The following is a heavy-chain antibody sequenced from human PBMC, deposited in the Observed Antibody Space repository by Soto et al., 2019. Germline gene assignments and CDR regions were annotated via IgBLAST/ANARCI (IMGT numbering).Heavy chain of an antibody. CDR2: IIPIFGTA. CDR3: ARSPSSSSSHWFDP. D-gene: IGHD6-6*01. Sequence: QVQLVQSGAEVKKPGSSVKVSCKASGGTFSSYAISWVRQAPGQGLEWMGGIIPIFGTANYAQKLQGRVTITADESTSTAYMELSSLRSEDTAMYYCARSPSSSSSHWFDPWGQGTLVTVSS. J-gene: IGHJ5*02. V-gene: IGHV1-69*01. CDR1: GGTFSSYA.